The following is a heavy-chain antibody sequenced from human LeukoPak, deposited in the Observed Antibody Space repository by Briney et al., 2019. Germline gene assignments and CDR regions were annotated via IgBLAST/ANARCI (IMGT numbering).Heavy chain of an antibody. V-gene: IGHV4-59*01. CDR1: GGSISGYY. Sequence: PSETRALTCTVSGGSISGYYWSWIRQPPGKGLEWIGHIYYRGNTNYNPSLESRVTISVDTSKNQFSLKLTSVIAADTAVYYCARAGLAFDIWGQGTLVTVSS. CDR3: ARAGLAFDI. CDR2: IYYRGNT. J-gene: IGHJ3*02.